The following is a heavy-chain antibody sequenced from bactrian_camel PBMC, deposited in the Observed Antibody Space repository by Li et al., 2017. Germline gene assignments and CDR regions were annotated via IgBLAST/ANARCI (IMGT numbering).Heavy chain of an antibody. J-gene: IGHJ4*01. CDR2: INNGGSTT. CDR3: AADPPWESECPSIGAPAEFDY. V-gene: IGHV3S42*01. Sequence: VQLVESGGGLVQPGGSLRLSCAASGFTFSGYAMSWVRQAPGKGLEWVSSINNGGSTTVYADSVKGRFTISRDNAKNTLYLQLNSLKTEDTAMYYCAADPPWESECPSIGAPAEFDYWGQGTQVTVS. CDR1: GFTFSGYA.